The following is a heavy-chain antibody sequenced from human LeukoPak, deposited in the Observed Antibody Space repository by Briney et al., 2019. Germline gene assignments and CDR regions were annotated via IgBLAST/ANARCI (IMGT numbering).Heavy chain of an antibody. CDR1: GFTFRDYY. CDR2: ISSSGSTI. J-gene: IGHJ1*01. V-gene: IGHV3-11*01. CDR3: ARLMGSAGSPYFQH. Sequence: GGSLRLSCAASGFTFRDYYMSWIRQAPGKGLEWVSYISSSGSTIYYADSVKGRFTISRDNAKNSLYLQMNSLRAEDTAVYYCARLMGSAGSPYFQHWGQGTLVTVSS. D-gene: IGHD3-16*01.